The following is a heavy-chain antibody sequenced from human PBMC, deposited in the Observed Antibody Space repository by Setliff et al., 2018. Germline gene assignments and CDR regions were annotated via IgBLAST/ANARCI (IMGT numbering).Heavy chain of an antibody. D-gene: IGHD2-8*01. CDR3: SRLVRYCTTTTCQRASGDDY. Sequence: ASVKVSCKASGYTFTNYGINWVRQAPGQGLEWMGWISAYTGNTNYAQKLQGRVTLTTDTPTTTAYLELRSLTSDDTAVYYCSRLVRYCTTTTCQRASGDDYWGQGTLVTVSS. J-gene: IGHJ4*02. CDR1: GYTFTNYG. V-gene: IGHV1-18*01. CDR2: ISAYTGNT.